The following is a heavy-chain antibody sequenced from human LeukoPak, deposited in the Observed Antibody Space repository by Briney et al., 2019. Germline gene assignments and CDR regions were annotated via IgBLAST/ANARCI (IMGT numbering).Heavy chain of an antibody. Sequence: GALLPSSAASCIPFSNYGHRGGRPAPREGQEGVLTFSGGGGYTYYADFVKGRFTISRDNSKNTLYLKMNSLRAEDTAVYYCAKDLKAQYYYDSSGYSSLFDYWGQGTLVTVSS. CDR2: FSGGGGYT. D-gene: IGHD3-22*01. CDR1: CIPFSNYG. V-gene: IGHV3-23*01. CDR3: AKDLKAQYYYDSSGYSSLFDY. J-gene: IGHJ4*02.